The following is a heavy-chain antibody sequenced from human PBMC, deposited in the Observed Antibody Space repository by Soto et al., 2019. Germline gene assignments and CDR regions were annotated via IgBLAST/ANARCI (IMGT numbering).Heavy chain of an antibody. Sequence: QVQLVQSGAEVKKPGASVKVSCKASGGTFSSYAISWVRQAPGPGLEWMGGIIPIFGTANYAQKFQRRVTITTDEATSTAYMELSSLRSEDTAVYYCARGRGGIVVVVADLNAYGMDVWGQGTTVTVSS. V-gene: IGHV1-69*01. CDR2: IIPIFGTA. CDR3: ARGRGGIVVVVADLNAYGMDV. CDR1: GGTFSSYA. J-gene: IGHJ6*02. D-gene: IGHD2-15*01.